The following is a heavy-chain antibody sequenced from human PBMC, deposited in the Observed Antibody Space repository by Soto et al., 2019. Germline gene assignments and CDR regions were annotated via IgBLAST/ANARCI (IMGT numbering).Heavy chain of an antibody. J-gene: IGHJ6*02. Sequence: ASVKVSCKASGYTFTSYGISWVRQAPGQGLEWMGWISAYNGNTNYAQKLQGRVTMTTDTSTSTAYMELRSLRSDDTAVYYCARDLPHYYGSGSYLTPIINYYYYYGMDVWGQGTTVTVSS. CDR1: GYTFTSYG. CDR3: ARDLPHYYGSGSYLTPIINYYYYYGMDV. V-gene: IGHV1-18*04. D-gene: IGHD3-10*01. CDR2: ISAYNGNT.